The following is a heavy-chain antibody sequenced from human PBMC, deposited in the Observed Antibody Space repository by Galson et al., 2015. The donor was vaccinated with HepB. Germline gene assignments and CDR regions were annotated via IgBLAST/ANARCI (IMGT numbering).Heavy chain of an antibody. CDR3: ARGQYTSSWYGGNQEYGMDV. CDR1: GFTFSSYG. J-gene: IGHJ6*02. D-gene: IGHD6-13*01. Sequence: SLRLSCAASGFTFSSYGMHWVRQASGKGLEWVAVIWYDGSNKYYADSVKGRFTISRDNSKNTLYLQMNSLRAEDTAVYYCARGQYTSSWYGGNQEYGMDVWGHGTTVTVSS. CDR2: IWYDGSNK. V-gene: IGHV3-33*01.